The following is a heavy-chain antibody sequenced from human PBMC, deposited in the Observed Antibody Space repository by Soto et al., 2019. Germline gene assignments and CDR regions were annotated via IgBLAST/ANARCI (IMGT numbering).Heavy chain of an antibody. CDR1: GGSISSYY. J-gene: IGHJ5*02. CDR3: ARDLFGSSWDMGWFDP. V-gene: IGHV4-59*01. D-gene: IGHD6-13*01. CDR2: IYYSGST. Sequence: TSETLSLTCTVSGGSISSYYWSWIRQPPGKGLEWIGYIYYSGSTNYNPSLKSRVTISVDTSKNQFSLKLSSVTAADTAVYYCARDLFGSSWDMGWFDPWGQGTLVTVSS.